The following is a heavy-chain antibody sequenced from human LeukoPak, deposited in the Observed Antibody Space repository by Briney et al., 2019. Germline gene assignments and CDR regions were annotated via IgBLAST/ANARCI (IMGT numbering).Heavy chain of an antibody. J-gene: IGHJ6*03. V-gene: IGHV1-69*13. Sequence: SVKVSCKASGDTGTFSSFAIDWLRQAPGQGLEWMGGIIPIFGTANYAQKFQGRVTITADESTSTAYMELSSLRSEDTAVYYCARSSEWLPRATNYYYYYYMDVWGKGTTVTISS. CDR2: IIPIFGTA. CDR3: ARSSEWLPRATNYYYYYYMDV. D-gene: IGHD5-18*01. CDR1: GDTGTFSSFA.